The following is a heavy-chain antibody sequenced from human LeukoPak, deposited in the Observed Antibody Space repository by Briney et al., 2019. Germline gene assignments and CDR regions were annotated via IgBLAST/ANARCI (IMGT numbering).Heavy chain of an antibody. D-gene: IGHD3-16*01. CDR1: GYTFTSYA. CDR2: IIPIFGTA. CDR3: ARGDVSDAFDI. Sequence: SVKVSCKASGYTFTSYAISWVRQAPGQGLEWMGGIIPIFGTANYAQKFQGRVTITADESSSTAYMELSSLRSEDTAVYYCARGDVSDAFDIWGQGTMVTVSS. V-gene: IGHV1-69*13. J-gene: IGHJ3*02.